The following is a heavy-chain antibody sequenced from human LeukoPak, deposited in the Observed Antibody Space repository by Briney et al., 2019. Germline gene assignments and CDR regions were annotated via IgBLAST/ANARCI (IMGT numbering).Heavy chain of an antibody. V-gene: IGHV1-8*01. Sequence: ASVKVSCKASGYTFTSYDINWVRQATGQGLEWMGWMNPNSGNTGSAQKFQGRVSMTRNTPISTAYMELSSLRSEDTAVYYCARVFGGFTSHPEPNYFDYWGQGTLVTVSS. CDR1: GYTFTSYD. CDR3: ARVFGGFTSHPEPNYFDY. CDR2: MNPNSGNT. J-gene: IGHJ4*02. D-gene: IGHD1-14*01.